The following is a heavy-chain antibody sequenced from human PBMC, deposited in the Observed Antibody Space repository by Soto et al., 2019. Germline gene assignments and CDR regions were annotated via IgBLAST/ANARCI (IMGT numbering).Heavy chain of an antibody. CDR1: GGTFSSYA. CDR3: ARDSPDCSGGSCYSDYYYGMDV. CDR2: IIPIFGTA. J-gene: IGHJ6*02. V-gene: IGHV1-69*01. D-gene: IGHD2-15*01. Sequence: QVQLVQSGAEVKKPGSSVKVSCKASGGTFSSYAISWMRQAPGQGLEWMGGIIPIFGTANYAQKFQGRVTITADESTSTAYMELSSLRSEDTAVYYCARDSPDCSGGSCYSDYYYGMDVWGQGTTVTVSS.